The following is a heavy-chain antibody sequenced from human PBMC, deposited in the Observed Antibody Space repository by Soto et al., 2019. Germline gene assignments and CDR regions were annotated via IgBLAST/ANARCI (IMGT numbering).Heavy chain of an antibody. J-gene: IGHJ5*02. CDR1: GGSITSANW. CDR2: ISHSGIT. V-gene: IGHV4-4*02. CDR3: ARVLRGWFDP. Sequence: SETLSLTCAVSGGSITSANWCTWVRQPPGGSRERIGEISHSGITNYKPSLNSRVTMSVDKTKNDVSLKLTSVTAADTAVYYCARVLRGWFDPWGQGTPVTVSS.